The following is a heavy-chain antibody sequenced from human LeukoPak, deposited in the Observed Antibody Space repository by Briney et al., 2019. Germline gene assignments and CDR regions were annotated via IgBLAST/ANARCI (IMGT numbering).Heavy chain of an antibody. J-gene: IGHJ3*02. Sequence: GGSLRLSCAASGFTFSDYYMSWIRQAPGKGLEWVSYISSSSSTIYYADSVKGRFTISRDNAKNSLYLQMNSLRAEDTAVYYCARPCDYCDSSGYGAFDIWGQGTMVTVSS. CDR1: GFTFSDYY. D-gene: IGHD3-22*01. CDR3: ARPCDYCDSSGYGAFDI. CDR2: ISSSSSTI. V-gene: IGHV3-11*04.